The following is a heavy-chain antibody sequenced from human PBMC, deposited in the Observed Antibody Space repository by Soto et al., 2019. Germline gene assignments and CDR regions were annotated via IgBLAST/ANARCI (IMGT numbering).Heavy chain of an antibody. Sequence: PSETLSLTCAVSGGSISSSNWWSWVRQPPGKGLEWIGEIYHSGSTNYNPSLKSRVTISVDKSKNQFSLKLSSVTAADTAVYYCARDRVWGDILTGLENYYYYGMDVWGQGTTVTVS. CDR2: IYHSGST. D-gene: IGHD3-9*01. CDR3: ARDRVWGDILTGLENYYYYGMDV. J-gene: IGHJ6*02. CDR1: GGSISSSNW. V-gene: IGHV4-4*02.